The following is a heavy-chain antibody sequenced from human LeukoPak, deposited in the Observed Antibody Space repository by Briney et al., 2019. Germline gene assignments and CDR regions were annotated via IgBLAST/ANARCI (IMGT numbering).Heavy chain of an antibody. Sequence: SETLSLTCAVYGGSFSGYYWSWIRQPPGKGLEWIGEINHSGSTNYNPSLKSRVTISVDTSKNQFSLKLSSVTAADTAVYYCASTVVATTNYYYYYMDVWGKGTTVTVSS. CDR3: ASTVVATTNYYYYYMDV. V-gene: IGHV4-34*01. D-gene: IGHD5-12*01. CDR2: INHSGST. CDR1: GGSFSGYY. J-gene: IGHJ6*03.